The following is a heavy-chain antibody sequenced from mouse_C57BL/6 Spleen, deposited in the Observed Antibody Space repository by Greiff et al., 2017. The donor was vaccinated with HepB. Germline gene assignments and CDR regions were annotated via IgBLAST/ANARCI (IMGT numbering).Heavy chain of an antibody. CDR3: ARANFYWYFDV. CDR2: ISYDGSN. D-gene: IGHD4-1*01. V-gene: IGHV3-6*01. CDR1: GYSITSGYY. Sequence: DVKLQESGPGLVKPSQSLSLTCSVTGYSITSGYYWNWIRQYPGNKLEWMGYISYDGSNNYNPSLKNRISITRDTSKNQFFLKLNSVTTEDTATYDCARANFYWYFDVWGTGTTVTVSS. J-gene: IGHJ1*03.